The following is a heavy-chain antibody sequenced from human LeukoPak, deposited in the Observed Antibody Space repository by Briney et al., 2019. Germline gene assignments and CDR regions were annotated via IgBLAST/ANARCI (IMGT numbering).Heavy chain of an antibody. CDR2: TSTEGSKK. J-gene: IGHJ4*02. Sequence: GGSLRLSCAASGFTFNNYDMHWVRQAPGEGLEGVAVTSTEGSKKYYADSVKGRFTISRDNSKNTLYLQMDSLRAEDTAVYYCAKGHVGALWGYFDYWGQGTLVTVSS. CDR3: AKGHVGALWGYFDY. CDR1: GFTFNNYD. D-gene: IGHD1-26*01. V-gene: IGHV3-30*18.